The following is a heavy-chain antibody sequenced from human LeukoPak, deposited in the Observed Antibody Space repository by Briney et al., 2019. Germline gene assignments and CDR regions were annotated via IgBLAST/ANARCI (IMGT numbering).Heavy chain of an antibody. V-gene: IGHV3-21*06. J-gene: IGHJ4*02. Sequence: PGGSLRLSCAASGFTFSSYNLNWVRQAPGKGLEWVSSISSSSRFIYYADSVKGRFTISRDNAKNSLFLQMSSLRAEDTAVYYCARALYSGYAPYYFDYWGQGTLVTVSS. D-gene: IGHD5-12*01. CDR2: ISSSSRFI. CDR3: ARALYSGYAPYYFDY. CDR1: GFTFSSYN.